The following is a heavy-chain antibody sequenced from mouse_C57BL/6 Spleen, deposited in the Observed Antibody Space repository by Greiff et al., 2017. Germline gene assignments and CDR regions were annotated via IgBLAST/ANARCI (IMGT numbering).Heavy chain of an antibody. CDR3: ARDYGSSPFAY. V-gene: IGHV1-76*01. Sequence: QVQLQQSGAELVRPGASVKLSCKASGYTFTDYYINWVKQRPGQGLEWIARIYPGSGNTYYNEKFKGKATLTAEKSSSTAYMQLSSLTSEDSAVXFCARDYGSSPFAYWGQGTLVTVSA. CDR2: IYPGSGNT. D-gene: IGHD1-1*01. J-gene: IGHJ3*01. CDR1: GYTFTDYY.